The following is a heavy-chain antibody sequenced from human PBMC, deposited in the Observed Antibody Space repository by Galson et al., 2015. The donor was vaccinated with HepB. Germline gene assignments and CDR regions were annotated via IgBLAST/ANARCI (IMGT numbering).Heavy chain of an antibody. J-gene: IGHJ6*03. CDR3: AKDQTLMIYYMDV. CDR1: GFTFSSYA. CDR2: ISGSGGST. D-gene: IGHD3-16*01. V-gene: IGHV3-23*01. Sequence: SLRLSCAASGFTFSSYAMSWVRQAPGKGLEWVSAISGSGGSTYYADSVKGRFTISRDNSKNTLYLQMNSLRAEDTAVYYCAKDQTLMIYYMDVWGKGTTVTVSS.